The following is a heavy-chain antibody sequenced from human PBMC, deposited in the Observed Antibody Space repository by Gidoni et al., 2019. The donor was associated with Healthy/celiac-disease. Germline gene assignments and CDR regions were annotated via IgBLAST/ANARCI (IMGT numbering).Heavy chain of an antibody. Sequence: QVQLVESGGGVVQPGRSLRLSCAASGFTFSSYGMHWVRQAPGKGLEWVAVISYDGSNKYYADSVKGRFTISRDNSKNTLYLQMNSLRAEDTAVYYCAKGPGIAARWGQGTLVTVSS. J-gene: IGHJ4*02. CDR1: GFTFSSYG. CDR3: AKGPGIAAR. V-gene: IGHV3-30*18. CDR2: ISYDGSNK. D-gene: IGHD6-6*01.